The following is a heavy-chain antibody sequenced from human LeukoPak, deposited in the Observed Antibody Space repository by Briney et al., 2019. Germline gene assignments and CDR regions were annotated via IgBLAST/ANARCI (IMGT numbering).Heavy chain of an antibody. CDR2: ISGSGGST. Sequence: GGSLRLSCADSGCTFSSYAMSWVRQAPGKGLEWVSAISGSGGSTYYADSVKGRFTISRDNSKNTLYLQMNSLRAEDTAVYYCAKEVALDYGDSGGFDYWGQGTLVTVSS. CDR3: AKEVALDYGDSGGFDY. J-gene: IGHJ4*02. CDR1: GCTFSSYA. D-gene: IGHD4-17*01. V-gene: IGHV3-23*01.